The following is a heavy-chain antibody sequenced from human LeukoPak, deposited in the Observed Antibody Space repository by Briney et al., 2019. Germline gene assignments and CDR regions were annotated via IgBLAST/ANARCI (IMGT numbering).Heavy chain of an antibody. Sequence: PGGSLRLSCAASGFTFSSYAMSWVRQAPGKGLEWVSAISGSGGSTYYADSVKGRFTISRDNSKNTLYLQMNSLRAEDTAVYYCAKDENYYDGSGYYHRPDYWGQGTLVTVSS. D-gene: IGHD3-22*01. CDR3: AKDENYYDGSGYYHRPDY. CDR1: GFTFSSYA. CDR2: ISGSGGST. J-gene: IGHJ4*02. V-gene: IGHV3-23*01.